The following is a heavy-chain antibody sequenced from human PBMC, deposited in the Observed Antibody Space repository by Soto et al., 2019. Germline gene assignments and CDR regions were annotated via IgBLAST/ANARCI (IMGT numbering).Heavy chain of an antibody. D-gene: IGHD5-18*01. J-gene: IGHJ6*02. Sequence: PGGSLRLSCAASGFTFSSYGMHWVRQAPGKGLEWVAVIWYDGSNKYYADSVKGRFTISRDNSKNTLYLQMNSLRAEDTAVYYCARDGAAMAIDDPRSYYYYGMDVWGQGTTVTAP. CDR3: ARDGAAMAIDDPRSYYYYGMDV. CDR1: GFTFSSYG. CDR2: IWYDGSNK. V-gene: IGHV3-33*01.